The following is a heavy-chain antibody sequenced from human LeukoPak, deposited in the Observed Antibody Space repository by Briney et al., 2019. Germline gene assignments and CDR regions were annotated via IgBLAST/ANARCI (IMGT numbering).Heavy chain of an antibody. CDR3: AREFSPYNSLGYFDY. CDR1: GGTFSSYA. V-gene: IGHV1-69*06. Sequence: SVKVSCKASGGTFSSYAISWVRQAPGQGLEWMGGIIPIFGTANYAQKFQGRVTITADKSTSTAYMELSSLRSEDTAVYYCAREFSPYNSLGYFDYWGQGTLVTVSS. CDR2: IIPIFGTA. J-gene: IGHJ4*02. D-gene: IGHD5-24*01.